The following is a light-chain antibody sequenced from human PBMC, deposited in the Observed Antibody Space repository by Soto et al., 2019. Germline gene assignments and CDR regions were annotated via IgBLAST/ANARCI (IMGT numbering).Light chain of an antibody. CDR3: RQYWSTPLT. CDR2: DVS. J-gene: IGKJ4*01. V-gene: IGKV3-20*01. Sequence: EIVLTQSPGTLSLSPGERATLSCRASQSVKNNYLAWYQQQPAQAPMFIIYDVSSRATGIPYSFSGSGSGIDLTLTISRLEPVAFYVYYCRQYWSTPLTFGGGTKVEIK. CDR1: QSVKNNY.